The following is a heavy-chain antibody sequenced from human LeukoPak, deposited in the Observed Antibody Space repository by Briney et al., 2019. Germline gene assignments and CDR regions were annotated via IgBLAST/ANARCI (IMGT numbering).Heavy chain of an antibody. CDR1: GYTFSNYV. D-gene: IGHD4-17*01. CDR2: ISAYNGNT. CDR3: ARDDYGDYQRY. V-gene: IGHV1-18*01. Sequence: GASVKVSCKASGYTFSNYVIRWVRQAPGQGLEWMGWISAYNGNTNYAQKFQGRVTMTTDTSTSTAYMELRSLRFDDTAVYYCARDDYGDYQRYWGQGTLVTVSS. J-gene: IGHJ4*02.